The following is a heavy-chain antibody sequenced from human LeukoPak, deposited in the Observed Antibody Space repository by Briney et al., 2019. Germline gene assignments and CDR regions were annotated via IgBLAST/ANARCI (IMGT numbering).Heavy chain of an antibody. CDR3: ARDHNYGVIDY. CDR1: GFTFSSYW. CDR2: IKQDGSEK. Sequence: PGGSLRLSCAASGFTFSSYWMSWVRQAPGKGLEWVANIKQDGSEKYYVDSVKGRFTISRDNAKNSLYLQMNSLRAEDTAVCYCARDHNYGVIDYWGQGTLVTVSS. D-gene: IGHD4-17*01. J-gene: IGHJ4*02. V-gene: IGHV3-7*01.